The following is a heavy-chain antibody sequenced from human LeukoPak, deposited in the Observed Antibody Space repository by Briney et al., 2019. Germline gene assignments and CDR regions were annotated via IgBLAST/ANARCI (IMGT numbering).Heavy chain of an antibody. CDR1: GGSISSYY. CDR2: IYYSGST. J-gene: IGHJ4*02. CDR3: ARGVAAAGTGFDY. V-gene: IGHV4-59*01. Sequence: SETLSLTCTVSGGSISSYYWSWIRQPPGKGLEWIGYIYYSGSTNYNPSLKSRVTISVDTSKNQFSLKLSSVTAADTAVYYCARGVAAAGTGFDYWGQGTLITVSS. D-gene: IGHD6-13*01.